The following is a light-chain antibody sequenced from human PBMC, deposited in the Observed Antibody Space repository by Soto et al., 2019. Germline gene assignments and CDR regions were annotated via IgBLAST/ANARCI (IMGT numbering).Light chain of an antibody. Sequence: DIVLTQSPLSLPVTPGEPASISCRSSQSLLHSNGNNYLAWYLQKTGQSPILLIYLGVNRATGVPDRFSGSGSGTDFTLKIDRVEAEDLGVCYCMQALETPTFGQGTRLE. CDR1: QSLLHSNGNNY. V-gene: IGKV2-28*01. J-gene: IGKJ5*01. CDR2: LGV. CDR3: MQALETPT.